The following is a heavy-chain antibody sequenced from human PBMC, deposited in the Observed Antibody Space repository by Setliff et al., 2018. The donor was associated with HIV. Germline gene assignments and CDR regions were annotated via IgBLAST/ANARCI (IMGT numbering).Heavy chain of an antibody. D-gene: IGHD1-26*01. V-gene: IGHV1-69*13. CDR3: ARGVDGSYRKFFDN. CDR1: GGTFSSYA. Sequence: SVKVSCKPSGGTFSSYAVSWLRQAPGQGLEWVVGMMPLFGTANFPQEFQGRVSFTADSSTRTAYMELTNRRSEDTAVYYCARGVDGSYRKFFDNWGQGALVTVSS. CDR2: MMPLFGTA. J-gene: IGHJ4*02.